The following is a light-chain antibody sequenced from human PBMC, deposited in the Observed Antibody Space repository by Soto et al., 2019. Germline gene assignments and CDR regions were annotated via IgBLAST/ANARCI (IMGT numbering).Light chain of an antibody. J-gene: IGKJ4*01. CDR1: QDIGSA. Sequence: IQVTQSPSSLSASVGDRVTITCRAGQDIGSALAWYQQRPGKAPKLLLYDASNLEAGVTSRFRGSGSGTHFTLTITNLGPEDFATYYCQQFNGRPLTFGGGTKVTMK. CDR2: DAS. CDR3: QQFNGRPLT. V-gene: IGKV1-13*02.